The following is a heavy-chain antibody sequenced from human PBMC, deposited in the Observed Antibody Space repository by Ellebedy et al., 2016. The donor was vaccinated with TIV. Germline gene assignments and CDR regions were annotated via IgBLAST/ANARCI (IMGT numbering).Heavy chain of an antibody. J-gene: IGHJ3*02. Sequence: GESLKISCSASGFTFSSYAMHWVRQAPGKGLEYVSAISSNGGSTYYADSVKGRFTISRDNSKNTLYLQMSSLRAEDTAVYYCVKGQLWFGEYDAFDIWGQGTMVTVSS. CDR2: ISSNGGST. CDR3: VKGQLWFGEYDAFDI. V-gene: IGHV3-64D*06. D-gene: IGHD3-10*01. CDR1: GFTFSSYA.